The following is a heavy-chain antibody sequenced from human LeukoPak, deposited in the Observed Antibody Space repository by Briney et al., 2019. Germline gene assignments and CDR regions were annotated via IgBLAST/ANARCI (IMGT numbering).Heavy chain of an antibody. J-gene: IGHJ5*02. D-gene: IGHD2-2*01. CDR3: AIHIVVVPAAKKKNWFDP. V-gene: IGHV4-34*01. CDR1: GGSFSGYY. Sequence: SETLSLTCAVYGGSFSGYYWSWIRQPPGKGLEWIGEINHSGSTNYNPSLKSRVTISVDTSKSQFSLKLSSVTAADTAVYYCAIHIVVVPAAKKKNWFDPWGQGNLVTVSS. CDR2: INHSGST.